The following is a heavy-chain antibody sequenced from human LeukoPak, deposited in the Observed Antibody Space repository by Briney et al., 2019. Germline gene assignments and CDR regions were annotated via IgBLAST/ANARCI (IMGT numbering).Heavy chain of an antibody. Sequence: SETLSLTCTVSGGSISSYFWIWIRQPPGEGLEWIGYIYYSGNTNSNPSLRSRVTISVDTSKNQFSLKLRSVTAADTAVYYCAGAREFSSSSGRAYYFDFWGQGTLVTVSS. CDR2: IYYSGNT. CDR3: AGAREFSSSSGRAYYFDF. CDR1: GGSISSYF. D-gene: IGHD6-6*01. J-gene: IGHJ4*02. V-gene: IGHV4-59*01.